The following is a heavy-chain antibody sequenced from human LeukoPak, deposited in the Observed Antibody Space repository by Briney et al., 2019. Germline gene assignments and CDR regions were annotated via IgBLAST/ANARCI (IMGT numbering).Heavy chain of an antibody. V-gene: IGHV1-46*01. Sequence: ASVNVSFTASGYTFTSYYMHWVRPAPGQGLEWMGLINPSGGTTSYAQKFQGRVTMTRDTSTSTVYMELSSLRSEDTAVYYCARDGDYAARGFLYYMDVWGKGTTVTVSS. D-gene: IGHD4/OR15-4a*01. J-gene: IGHJ6*03. CDR1: GYTFTSYY. CDR2: INPSGGTT. CDR3: ARDGDYAARGFLYYMDV.